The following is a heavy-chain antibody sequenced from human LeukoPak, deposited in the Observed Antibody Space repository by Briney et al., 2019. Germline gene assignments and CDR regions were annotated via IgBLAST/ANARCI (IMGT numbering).Heavy chain of an antibody. CDR2: RSYDGSNR. CDR1: GFTFSSYA. V-gene: IGHV3-30-3*01. D-gene: IGHD2-2*01. Sequence: PGGSLRLSCAASGFTFSSYAMRWVRQAPGKGLEWVAVRSYDGSNRYYADSVKGRFTISRDHSTNTVYLQMNSLRAEDTAVYYCARDGGRATVLVPAARGYFDYWGQGALVTVSS. CDR3: ARDGGRATVLVPAARGYFDY. J-gene: IGHJ4*02.